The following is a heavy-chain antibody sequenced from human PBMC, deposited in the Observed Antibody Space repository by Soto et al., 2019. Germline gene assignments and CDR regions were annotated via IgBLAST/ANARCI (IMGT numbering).Heavy chain of an antibody. D-gene: IGHD1-20*01. CDR3: ARETSYKNFDY. Sequence: GASVNVSCKASGYTFTSYDINWVRQATGQGLEWMGWMNPNSGNTGYAQKFQGRVTMTRDTSIGTAYMELSSLRSEDTAVYYCARETSYKNFDYWGHGALVTVSS. CDR1: GYTFTSYD. V-gene: IGHV1-8*01. CDR2: MNPNSGNT. J-gene: IGHJ4*01.